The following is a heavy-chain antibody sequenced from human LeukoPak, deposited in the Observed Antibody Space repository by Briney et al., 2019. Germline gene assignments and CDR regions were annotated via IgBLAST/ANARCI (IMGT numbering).Heavy chain of an antibody. CDR2: INWNGAGT. V-gene: IGHV3-20*04. D-gene: IGHD1-7*01. CDR3: ARGSPYNWNYAPFDY. Sequence: GGSLRLSCAASGFTFDDYGMSWVRHAPGKGLEWVCGINWNGAGTGYADSVKGRFTISRDNAKNSVYLQMNSLRAQDTAVYYCARGSPYNWNYAPFDYWGQGTLVTVSS. J-gene: IGHJ4*02. CDR1: GFTFDDYG.